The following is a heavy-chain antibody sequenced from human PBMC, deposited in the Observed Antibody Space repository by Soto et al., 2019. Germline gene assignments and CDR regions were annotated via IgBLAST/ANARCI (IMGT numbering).Heavy chain of an antibody. V-gene: IGHV3-9*01. D-gene: IGHD6-6*01. CDR3: AKDIGAARHSLVDY. Sequence: EVQLLESGGGLVQPGRSLRLSCAASGFTFDDYAMHWVRQAPGKGLEWVSGISWNGGSIGYADSVKGRFTISRDNAKNSLYLQMNSLRAEDTALYYCAKDIGAARHSLVDYWGQGTLVTVSS. CDR2: ISWNGGSI. J-gene: IGHJ4*02. CDR1: GFTFDDYA.